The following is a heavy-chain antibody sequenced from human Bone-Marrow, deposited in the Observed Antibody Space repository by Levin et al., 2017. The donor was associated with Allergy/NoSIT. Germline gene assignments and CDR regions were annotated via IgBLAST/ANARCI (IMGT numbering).Heavy chain of an antibody. Sequence: LSLTCAASGFTFSYHGMHWVRQAPGKGLEWVALISYDGSEKYYADSVKGRFTISRDNSKNTMDLQMNSLRAEDTALYYCAKAPGSKGPHFENWGQGTLVTVSS. CDR2: ISYDGSEK. J-gene: IGHJ4*02. CDR3: AKAPGSKGPHFEN. CDR1: GFTFSYHG. V-gene: IGHV3-30*18.